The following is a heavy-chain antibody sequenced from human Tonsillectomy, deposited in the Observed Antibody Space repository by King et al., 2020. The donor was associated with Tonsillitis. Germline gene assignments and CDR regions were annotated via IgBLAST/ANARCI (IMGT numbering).Heavy chain of an antibody. CDR2: ISAYNGNT. D-gene: IGHD6-13*01. J-gene: IGHJ6*02. CDR3: ARPLAAAGTWAYYYGMDV. CDR1: GYTFTSYG. Sequence: QLVQSGAEVKKPGASVKVSCKASGYTFTSYGISWVRQAPGQGLEWMGWISAYNGNTNYAQKLQGRVTMTTDTTTSTAYMELRSLRSDDTAVYYCARPLAAAGTWAYYYGMDVWGHGTTVTVSS. V-gene: IGHV1-18*01.